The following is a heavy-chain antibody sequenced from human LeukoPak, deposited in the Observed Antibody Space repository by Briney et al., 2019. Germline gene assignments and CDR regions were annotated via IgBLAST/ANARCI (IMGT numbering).Heavy chain of an antibody. D-gene: IGHD6-13*01. CDR1: GGTFSSYA. CDR3: ARDRGSGYSSSWYPGAFDI. Sequence: ASVKVSCKASGGTFSSYAISWVRQAPGQGLEWMGGIIPIFGTANYAQKFQGRVTITAGESTSTAYMELSSLRSEDTAVYYCARDRGSGYSSSWYPGAFDIWGQGTLVTVSS. V-gene: IGHV1-69*13. CDR2: IIPIFGTA. J-gene: IGHJ3*02.